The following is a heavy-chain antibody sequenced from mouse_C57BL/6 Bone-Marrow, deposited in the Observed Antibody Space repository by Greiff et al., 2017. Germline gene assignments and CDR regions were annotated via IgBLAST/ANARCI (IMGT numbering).Heavy chain of an antibody. CDR3: ARRGLRLYYAMDY. CDR1: GFTFSSYT. Sequence: MVESGGGLVKPGGSLKLSCAASGFTFSSYTMSWVRQTPEKRLEWVATISGGGGNTYYPDSVKGRFTISRDNAKNTLYLQMSSLRSEDTALYYCARRGLRLYYAMDYWGQGTSVTVSS. D-gene: IGHD2-4*01. CDR2: ISGGGGNT. V-gene: IGHV5-9*01. J-gene: IGHJ4*01.